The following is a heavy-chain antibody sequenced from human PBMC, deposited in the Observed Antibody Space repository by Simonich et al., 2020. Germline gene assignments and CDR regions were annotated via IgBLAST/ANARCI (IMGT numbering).Heavy chain of an antibody. D-gene: IGHD3-10*01. CDR2: ISSSSSYI. CDR1: GFTFSSYS. Sequence: GGGLVKPGGSLRLSCAASGFTFSSYSMNWFRQAPGKGLVWVSSISSSSSYIYYAYSVKCRFTISRDNAKNSLYLQMTSLRAEDTAVYYCARDTSYYGSGSYYFDYWGQGTLVTVSS. CDR3: ARDTSYYGSGSYYFDY. J-gene: IGHJ4*02. V-gene: IGHV3-21*01.